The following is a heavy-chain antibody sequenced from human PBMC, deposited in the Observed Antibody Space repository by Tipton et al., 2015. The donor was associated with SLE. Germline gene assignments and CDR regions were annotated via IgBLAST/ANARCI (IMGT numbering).Heavy chain of an antibody. J-gene: IGHJ6*02. V-gene: IGHV3-30*04. CDR2: ISYDGSNK. Sequence: SLRLSCAASGFTFSSYAMHWVRQAPGKGLEWVAVISYDGSNKYYADSVKGRFTISRDNSKNTLYLQMNSLRAEDTAVYYCARDLSDSSGYYYYYYYGMDVWGQGTTVTVSS. D-gene: IGHD3-22*01. CDR1: GFTFSSYA. CDR3: ARDLSDSSGYYYYYYYGMDV.